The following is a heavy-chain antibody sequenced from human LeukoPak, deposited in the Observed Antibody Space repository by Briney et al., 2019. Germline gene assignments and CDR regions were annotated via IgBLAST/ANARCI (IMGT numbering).Heavy chain of an antibody. Sequence: PGGSLRLSCAASGFTFSSYAMSWVRQASGKGLEWVSAISGSGGSTYYADSVKGRFTISRDNSKNTLYLQMNSLRAEDTAVYYCAKDGYSGSYFNYWGQGTLVTVSP. CDR3: AKDGYSGSYFNY. CDR2: ISGSGGST. V-gene: IGHV3-23*01. D-gene: IGHD1-26*01. CDR1: GFTFSSYA. J-gene: IGHJ4*02.